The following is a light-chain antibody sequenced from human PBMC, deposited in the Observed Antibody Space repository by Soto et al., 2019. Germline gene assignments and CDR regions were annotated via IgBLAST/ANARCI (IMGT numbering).Light chain of an antibody. CDR3: QQYNEYWV. CDR2: DAS. V-gene: IGKV1-5*01. J-gene: IGKJ1*01. Sequence: DIQMTQSPSTLSASVGDRVTITCRASQSIRSWLAWYQQKPGQAPKLLIYDASSLESGVPSRFSGSGSGTEFTLTISSLQTEDFATYYCQQYNEYWVFGRGTKVEIK. CDR1: QSIRSW.